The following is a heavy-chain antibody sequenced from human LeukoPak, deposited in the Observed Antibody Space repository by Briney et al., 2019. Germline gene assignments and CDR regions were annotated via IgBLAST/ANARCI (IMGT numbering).Heavy chain of an antibody. CDR1: GYTFTSYY. CDR3: ARGPLYSYGIIDY. D-gene: IGHD5-18*01. CDR2: INPHSGGT. J-gene: IGHJ4*02. Sequence: ASVKVSCKASGYTFTSYYMHWVRQAPGQGLEWMGWINPHSGGTNYAQKFQGRVTMTRDTSISTAYMELSRLRSDDTAVYFCARGPLYSYGIIDYWGQGTLVTVSS. V-gene: IGHV1-2*02.